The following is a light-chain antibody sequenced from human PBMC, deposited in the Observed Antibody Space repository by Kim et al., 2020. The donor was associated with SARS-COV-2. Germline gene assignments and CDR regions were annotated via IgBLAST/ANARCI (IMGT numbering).Light chain of an antibody. CDR2: TAS. CDR1: QSISNY. J-gene: IGKJ2*01. Sequence: DIQMTQSPSSLSASVGDTVTIACRASQSISNYLNWYQQKPVKAPKLLIYTASTLQTGVPSRFGGSGSGTDFTLTINSLQPEDFATYYCQQSYSPLMYTFGQGTKLEI. V-gene: IGKV1-39*01. CDR3: QQSYSPLMYT.